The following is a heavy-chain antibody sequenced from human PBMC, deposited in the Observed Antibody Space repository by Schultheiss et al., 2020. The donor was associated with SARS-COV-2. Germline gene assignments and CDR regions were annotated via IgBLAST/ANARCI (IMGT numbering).Heavy chain of an antibody. D-gene: IGHD3-9*01. V-gene: IGHV3-33*06. Sequence: GGSLRLSCAASGFTFSSYGMHWVRQAPGKGLEWVAVIWYDGSNKDYADSVKGRFTISRDNSKNTLYLQMNSLRAEDTAVYYCAKGGYYDILTGYYPNYFDYWGQGTLVTVSS. CDR1: GFTFSSYG. CDR2: IWYDGSNK. CDR3: AKGGYYDILTGYYPNYFDY. J-gene: IGHJ4*02.